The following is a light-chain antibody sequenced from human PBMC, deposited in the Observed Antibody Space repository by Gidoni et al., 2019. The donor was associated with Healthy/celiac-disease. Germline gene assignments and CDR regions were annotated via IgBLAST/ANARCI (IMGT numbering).Light chain of an antibody. Sequence: EIVMPHSPATLSVSPGERATLSSRASQSVSSNLAWYQQKPGQAPRLLIYGASTRATGIPARFSGSGSGTEFTLTISSLQSVDFAVYYCQQYNNWPRLTFGGGTKVEIK. CDR1: QSVSSN. CDR3: QQYNNWPRLT. V-gene: IGKV3-15*01. J-gene: IGKJ4*01. CDR2: GAS.